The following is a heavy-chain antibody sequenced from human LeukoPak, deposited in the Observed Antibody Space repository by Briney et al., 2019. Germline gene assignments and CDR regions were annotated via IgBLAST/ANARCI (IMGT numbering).Heavy chain of an antibody. CDR1: GFTFSSYG. CDR2: ISYDGSNK. V-gene: IGHV3-30*18. J-gene: IGHJ6*02. CDR3: AKVSCSSTSCYISYYYYGMDV. Sequence: GRSLRVSCAASGFTFSSYGMHWVRQAPGKGLEWVAVISYDGSNKYYADSVKGRFSISRDNSKNTLYLQMNSLRAEDTAVYYCAKVSCSSTSCYISYYYYGMDVWGQGTTVTVSS. D-gene: IGHD2-2*02.